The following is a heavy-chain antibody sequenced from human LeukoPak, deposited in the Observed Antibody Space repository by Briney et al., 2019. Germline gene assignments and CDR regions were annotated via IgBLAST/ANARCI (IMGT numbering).Heavy chain of an antibody. Sequence: SETLSLTCAVYGGSFSGCYWSWIRQPPGKGLEWIGEINHSGSTNYNPSLKSRVTISVDTSKNQFSLKLSSVTAADTAVYYCARNPAVAGFYYYYGMDGWSQGTTVTVSS. CDR1: GGSFSGCY. V-gene: IGHV4-34*01. CDR2: INHSGST. D-gene: IGHD6-19*01. J-gene: IGHJ6*02. CDR3: ARNPAVAGFYYYYGMDG.